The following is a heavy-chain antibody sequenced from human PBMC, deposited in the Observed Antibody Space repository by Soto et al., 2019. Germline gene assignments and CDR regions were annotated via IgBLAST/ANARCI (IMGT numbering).Heavy chain of an antibody. CDR3: ARVPVAVAATEDYYGLDV. CDR1: GVSITSYY. J-gene: IGHJ6*02. D-gene: IGHD2-15*01. Sequence: SETLSLTCSVSGVSITSYYWSWIRQSAGGGLEWMGRINTDGLSTYSPSFKSRLAMSLDTSKNQVSLWLISVTAADTAVYFCARVPVAVAATEDYYGLDVWGQGTTVTVSS. CDR2: INTDGLS. V-gene: IGHV4-4*07.